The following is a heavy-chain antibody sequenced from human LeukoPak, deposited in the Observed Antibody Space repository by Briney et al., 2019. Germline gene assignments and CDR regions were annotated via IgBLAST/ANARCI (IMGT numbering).Heavy chain of an antibody. V-gene: IGHV1-2*02. J-gene: IGHJ4*02. D-gene: IGHD2-2*01. CDR2: INPNSGGT. Sequence: ASVKVSCKASGYTFTGYYMHWVRQAPGQGLEWMGWINPNSGGTNYAQKFQGMVTMTRDTSISTAYMELSRLRSYDTAVYYCARDVYCSSTSCSLTDYWGQGTLVTVSS. CDR1: GYTFTGYY. CDR3: ARDVYCSSTSCSLTDY.